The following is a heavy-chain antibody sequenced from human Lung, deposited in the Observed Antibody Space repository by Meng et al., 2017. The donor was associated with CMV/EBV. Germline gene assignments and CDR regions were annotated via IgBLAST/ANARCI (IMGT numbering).Heavy chain of an antibody. V-gene: IGHV3-30*02. Sequence: GGSLRLXXATSGFTFNDYGMHWVRQAPGKGLEWVAFIGYGGSNKYTAESVKGRFSISRDNSKNTLFLQMDSLRLEDTAVYYCAKGGPLVVPFFGMDVWGQGTXVTVSS. CDR1: GFTFNDYG. CDR3: AKGGPLVVPFFGMDV. D-gene: IGHD2-15*01. CDR2: IGYGGSNK. J-gene: IGHJ6*02.